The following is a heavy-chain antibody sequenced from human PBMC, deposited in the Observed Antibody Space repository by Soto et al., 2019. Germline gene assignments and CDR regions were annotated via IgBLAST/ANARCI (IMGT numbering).Heavy chain of an antibody. J-gene: IGHJ3*02. D-gene: IGHD2-15*01. Sequence: GGSLRLSCAASGFTFSSYGMHWVRQAPGKGLEWVSVISYGGSNKYYADSVKGRFTISRDNSMNTLYLQMNSLRAEDTAVYYCAKGFEWWDPPGAFDIWGQGTMVTVSS. CDR2: ISYGGSNK. CDR3: AKGFEWWDPPGAFDI. V-gene: IGHV3-30*18. CDR1: GFTFSSYG.